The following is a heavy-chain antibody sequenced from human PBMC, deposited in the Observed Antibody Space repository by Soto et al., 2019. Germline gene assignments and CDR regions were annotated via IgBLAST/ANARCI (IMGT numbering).Heavy chain of an antibody. J-gene: IGHJ4*02. CDR2: INADTGNT. Sequence: QVQLVQSGAEAKKPGASVTVSCKTSGFTFIDYTLHWLRQAPGQRLEWMGWINADTGNTEYSQTFQGRVTFNRDTSATTAYMEVSRLTSEDTAVYYCARDLYGAGSDLDYWGQGTLVTVSS. CDR3: ARDLYGAGSDLDY. D-gene: IGHD3-10*01. V-gene: IGHV1-3*01. CDR1: GFTFIDYT.